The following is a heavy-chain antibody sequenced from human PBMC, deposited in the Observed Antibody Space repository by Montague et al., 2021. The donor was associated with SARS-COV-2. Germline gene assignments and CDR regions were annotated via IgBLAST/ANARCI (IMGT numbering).Heavy chain of an antibody. CDR1: GYSISSGYY. CDR3: AVNSNYYYYYAMDV. J-gene: IGHJ6*02. D-gene: IGHD4-11*01. Sequence: SETLSLTCTVSGYSISSGYYYGSCLQPPGERLVWISGIFYCGSTYFNPSLLSRVTITVDASNNQFSLKLSSVTAADNTVYYCAVNSNYYYYYAMDVWGQGTTVTVSS. V-gene: IGHV4-38-2*02. CDR2: IFYCGST.